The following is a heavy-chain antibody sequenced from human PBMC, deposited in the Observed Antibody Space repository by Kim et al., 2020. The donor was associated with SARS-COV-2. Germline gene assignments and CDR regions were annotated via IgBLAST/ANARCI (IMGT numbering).Heavy chain of an antibody. V-gene: IGHV4-31*03. D-gene: IGHD3-16*01. Sequence: SETLSLTCTVSGGSISSGGYYWSWIRQHPGKGLEWIGYIYYSGSTYYNPSLKSRVTISVDTSKNQFSLKLSSVTAADTAVYYCARVHAPLAFAPYYYYYYMDVWGKGTTVTVSS. CDR2: IYYSGST. CDR1: GGSISSGGYY. CDR3: ARVHAPLAFAPYYYYYYMDV. J-gene: IGHJ6*03.